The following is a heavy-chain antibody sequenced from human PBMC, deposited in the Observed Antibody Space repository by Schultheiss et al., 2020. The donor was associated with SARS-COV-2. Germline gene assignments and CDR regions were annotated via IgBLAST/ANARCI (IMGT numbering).Heavy chain of an antibody. CDR3: ARDVDGYQP. CDR1: GFTLSSYG. CDR2: IRSSGRDI. V-gene: IGHV3-21*01. J-gene: IGHJ5*02. D-gene: IGHD5-24*01. Sequence: GGSLRLSCAASGFTLSSYGMHWVRQAPGKGLEFVASIRSSGRDIYYADSMQGRFTVSRDNAKNSLYLQMNSLRAEDTAVYYCARDVDGYQPWGQGTLVTVSS.